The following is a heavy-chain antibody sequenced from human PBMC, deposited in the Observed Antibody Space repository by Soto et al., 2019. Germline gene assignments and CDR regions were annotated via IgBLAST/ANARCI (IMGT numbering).Heavy chain of an antibody. V-gene: IGHV3-21*01. CDR3: ASNTISGKYYFDY. J-gene: IGHJ4*02. Sequence: EVQLVESGGGLVKPGGSLRLSCAASGFTFSSYSMNWVRQAPGKGLEWVSSISSSSSYIYYADSVKGRFTISRDNAKNSLYLQMNSLRAEDTAVYYCASNTISGKYYFDYWGQGTLVTVSS. CDR2: ISSSSSYI. D-gene: IGHD1-1*01. CDR1: GFTFSSYS.